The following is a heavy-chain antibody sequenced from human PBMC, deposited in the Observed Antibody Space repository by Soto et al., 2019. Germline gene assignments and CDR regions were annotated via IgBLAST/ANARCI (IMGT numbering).Heavy chain of an antibody. CDR3: ANPPGYGVFDAYDI. J-gene: IGHJ3*02. D-gene: IGHD4-17*01. CDR2: ITGSGSSK. V-gene: IGHV3-23*01. CDR1: GFTFSTYA. Sequence: GGSLRLSCPASGFTFSTYAMSWVRQAPGKGLEWVSAITGSGSSKFYADSVKARFTMSRNNSTNMLALRTRSLRTEXTDVDYCANPPGYGVFDAYDIGGQGKMVTVSS.